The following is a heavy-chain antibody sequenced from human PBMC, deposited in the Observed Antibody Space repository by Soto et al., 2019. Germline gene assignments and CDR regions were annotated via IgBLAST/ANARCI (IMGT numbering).Heavy chain of an antibody. D-gene: IGHD2-15*01. Sequence: GASVKVSCKASGGTFSSYAISWVRQAPGQGLEWMGGIIPIFGTANYAQKFQGRVTITADESTSTAYMELSSLRSEDTAVYYCARERGPVVVAATDYYYYGMDVWGQGTTVTVSS. V-gene: IGHV1-69*13. CDR1: GGTFSSYA. J-gene: IGHJ6*02. CDR3: ARERGPVVVAATDYYYYGMDV. CDR2: IIPIFGTA.